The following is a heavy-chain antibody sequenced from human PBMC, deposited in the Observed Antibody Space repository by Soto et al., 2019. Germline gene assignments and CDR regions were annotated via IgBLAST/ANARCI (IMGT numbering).Heavy chain of an antibody. V-gene: IGHV4-30-4*01. CDR3: ARRPNYDFLSGHSFDY. Sequence: SETLSLTCTVSGGSISSGDYHWSWIRQPPGKGLEWIGDIYASGSTYYTPSLKSRVTISPDTSKNQFSLKLSSVTAADTAVYYCARRPNYDFLSGHSFDYWGQGTLVTVSS. CDR2: IYASGST. J-gene: IGHJ4*02. D-gene: IGHD3-3*01. CDR1: GGSISSGDYH.